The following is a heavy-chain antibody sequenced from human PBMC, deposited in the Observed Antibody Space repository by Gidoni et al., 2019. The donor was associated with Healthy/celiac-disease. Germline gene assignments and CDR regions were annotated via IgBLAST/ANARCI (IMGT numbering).Heavy chain of an antibody. D-gene: IGHD3-16*01. CDR1: GFTFSSYG. CDR3: AKTPSGGGGYFDY. CDR2: ISYDGSNK. J-gene: IGHJ4*02. Sequence: QVQLAESGGGVVQPGRSLRLSCAACGFTFSSYGMHWVRQAPGKGLEWVAVISYDGSNKYYADSVKGRFTISRDNSKNTLYLQMNSLRAEDTAVYYCAKTPSGGGGYFDYWGQGTLVTVSS. V-gene: IGHV3-30*18.